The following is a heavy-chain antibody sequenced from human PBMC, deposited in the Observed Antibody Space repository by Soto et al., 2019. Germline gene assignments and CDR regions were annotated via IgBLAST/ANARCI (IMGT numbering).Heavy chain of an antibody. CDR1: GFTFSGYS. Sequence: GGSLRLSCAASGFTFSGYSMNWVRQAPGKGLEWVSCITSSSSYIYYADSVNGRFTISRDNAKNSLYLQMNSLRAEDTAVYYCARERYSGYDGDAFDIWGQGTMVTVSS. D-gene: IGHD5-12*01. CDR2: ITSSSSYI. CDR3: ARERYSGYDGDAFDI. V-gene: IGHV3-21*01. J-gene: IGHJ3*02.